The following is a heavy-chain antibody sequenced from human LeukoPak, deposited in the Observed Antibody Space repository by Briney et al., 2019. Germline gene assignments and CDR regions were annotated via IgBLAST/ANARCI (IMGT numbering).Heavy chain of an antibody. CDR2: ISAYNGNT. D-gene: IGHD2-2*01. Sequence: GASVKVSCKASGYTFTSYGISWVRQAPGQGLEWMGWISAYNGNTNYAQKLQGRVTMTTDTSTSTAYMELRSLRSDDTAVYYCARDHLVVVPAVNGGYYYYGMDVWGQGTTVTVSS. V-gene: IGHV1-18*01. J-gene: IGHJ6*02. CDR1: GYTFTSYG. CDR3: ARDHLVVVPAVNGGYYYYGMDV.